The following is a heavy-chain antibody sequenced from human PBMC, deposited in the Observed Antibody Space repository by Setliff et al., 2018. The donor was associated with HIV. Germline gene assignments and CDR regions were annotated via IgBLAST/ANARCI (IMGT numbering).Heavy chain of an antibody. CDR3: ARGRSGDSDFDY. J-gene: IGHJ4*02. V-gene: IGHV4-34*01. D-gene: IGHD2-21*02. CDR2: SSHGGRS. Sequence: SETLSLTCAVYNGSFSEYYWTGVRQPPGKELEWIGESSHGGRSTYNPSLKSRVAISVDTSKNQFSLKLNTVTAADTAVYYCARGRSGDSDFDYWGQGTLVTVSS. CDR1: NGSFSEYY.